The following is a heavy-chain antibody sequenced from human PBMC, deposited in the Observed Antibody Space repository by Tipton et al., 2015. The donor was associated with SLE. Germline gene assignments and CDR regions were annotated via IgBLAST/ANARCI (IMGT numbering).Heavy chain of an antibody. D-gene: IGHD5-24*01. J-gene: IGHJ2*01. CDR2: IYYTGNT. CDR1: NFDVSASYS. CDR3: ARTNLQESLVDWYFDL. Sequence: TLSLTCSVSNFDVSASYSWGWIRQPPGKGLEYIGSIYYTGNTYYNPFLKSRVTISVDTSKNQFSLNLYSVTAADTAVYYCARTNLQESLVDWYFDLWGRGTLVTVSS. V-gene: IGHV4-39*07.